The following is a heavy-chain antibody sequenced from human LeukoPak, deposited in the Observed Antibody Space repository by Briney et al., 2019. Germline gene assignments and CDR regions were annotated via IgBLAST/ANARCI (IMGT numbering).Heavy chain of an antibody. CDR2: IYYSGST. CDR3: ARDGGLGGYSLNWFDP. D-gene: IGHD3-16*02. V-gene: IGHV4-39*07. Sequence: SETLSLTCTVSGGSISSSSYYWGWIRQPPGTGLEWIGSIYYSGSTYYNPSLKSRVTISVDTSKNQFSLKLSSVTAADTAVYYCARDGGLGGYSLNWFDPWGQGTLVTVSS. CDR1: GGSISSSSYY. J-gene: IGHJ5*02.